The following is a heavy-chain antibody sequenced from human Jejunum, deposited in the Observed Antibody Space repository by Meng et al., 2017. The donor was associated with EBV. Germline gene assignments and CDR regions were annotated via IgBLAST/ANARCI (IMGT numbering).Heavy chain of an antibody. CDR1: GFTLSSYW. CDR2: ITSDGSGT. D-gene: IGHD1-26*01. CDR3: ARDQDGAGGTIDY. V-gene: IGHV3-74*01. J-gene: IGHJ4*02. Sequence: EVQLVESGGGLVQPGGSLRLSCAASGFTLSSYWVQWVRQVPGKGLVWVSRITSDGSGTTYADSVKGRFTISRDNAKNTLYLQMNSLRVEDTAVYYCARDQDGAGGTIDYWGQGTLVTVSS.